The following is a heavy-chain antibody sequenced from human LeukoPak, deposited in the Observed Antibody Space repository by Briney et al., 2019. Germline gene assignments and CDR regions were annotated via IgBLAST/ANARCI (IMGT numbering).Heavy chain of an antibody. J-gene: IGHJ5*02. V-gene: IGHV3-21*01. D-gene: IGHD2-2*01. Sequence: GGSLRLSCAASGFTFSSYSMNRVRQAPGKGLEWVSSISSSSSYIYYADSVKGRFTISRDNAKNSLYLQMNSLRAEDTAVYYCARGRYCSSTSCPNWFDPWGQGTLVTVSS. CDR2: ISSSSSYI. CDR3: ARGRYCSSTSCPNWFDP. CDR1: GFTFSSYS.